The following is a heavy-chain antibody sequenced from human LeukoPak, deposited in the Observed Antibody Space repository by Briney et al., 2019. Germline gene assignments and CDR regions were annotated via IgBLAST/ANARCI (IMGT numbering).Heavy chain of an antibody. V-gene: IGHV1-8*01. J-gene: IGHJ3*02. CDR2: VNPNSGNT. CDR3: ARGNLFYSSSWYEDAFDI. D-gene: IGHD6-13*01. Sequence: GASVKVSCKASGYTFTSYDINWVRQATGQGLEWMGWVNPNSGNTGYAQKFQGRVTMTRNTSISTAYTELSSLRSEDTAVYYCARGNLFYSSSWYEDAFDIWGQGTMVTVPS. CDR1: GYTFTSYD.